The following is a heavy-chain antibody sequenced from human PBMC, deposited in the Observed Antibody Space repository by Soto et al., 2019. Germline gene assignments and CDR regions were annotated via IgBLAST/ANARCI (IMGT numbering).Heavy chain of an antibody. CDR2: IIPIFGTA. D-gene: IGHD6-6*01. CDR1: RGTFSSYA. Sequence: SVKVCSKHSRGTFSSYALSSPRQAPGQGLEWMGGIIPIFGTANYAQKFQGRVTITADESTSTAYMELSSLRSEDTAVYYCARSLVAARLDYWGQGTLVTVSS. CDR3: ARSLVAARLDY. V-gene: IGHV1-69*13. J-gene: IGHJ4*02.